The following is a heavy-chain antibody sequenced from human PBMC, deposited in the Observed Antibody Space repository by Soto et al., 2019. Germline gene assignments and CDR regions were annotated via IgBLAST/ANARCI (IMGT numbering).Heavy chain of an antibody. J-gene: IGHJ1*01. CDR1: GFTFSSYS. CDR2: ISSSSRTI. CDR3: ARVGPSYGGVSEYFQH. D-gene: IGHD4-17*01. Sequence: EVQLVESGGGLVQPGGSLRLSCAASGFTFSSYSMNWVRQAPGKGLEWVSYISSSSRTIYYADSVKGRFTISRDNARQSLYLQMGSLRAMATAVYYGARVGPSYGGVSEYFQHWGQGTLVTVSS. V-gene: IGHV3-48*01.